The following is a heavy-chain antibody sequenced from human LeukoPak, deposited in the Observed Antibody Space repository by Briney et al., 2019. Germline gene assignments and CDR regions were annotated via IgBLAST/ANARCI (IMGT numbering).Heavy chain of an antibody. J-gene: IGHJ3*02. CDR3: AVTWGRSGGAFDI. CDR1: GFTFDDYG. V-gene: IGHV3-23*01. Sequence: GGSLRLSCAASGFTFDDYGMSWVRQAPGKGLEWVSAISGSGGSTYYADSVKGRFTISRDNSKNTLYLQMNSLRAEDTAVYYCAVTWGRSGGAFDIWGQGTMVTVSS. D-gene: IGHD2-15*01. CDR2: ISGSGGST.